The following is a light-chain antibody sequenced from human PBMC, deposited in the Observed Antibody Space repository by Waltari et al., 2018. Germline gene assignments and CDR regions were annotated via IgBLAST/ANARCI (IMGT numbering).Light chain of an antibody. CDR2: GAS. Sequence: DIVLTQSPATLSLSPGERATLSCRASQNVITNSLAWYQHKPAQAPRLLSYGASKRATGIPDRFSGSGSGTDFSVTISRLETEDFAVYYCQNYGGSSLFTFGPGTKVDFK. CDR3: QNYGGSSLFT. CDR1: QNVITNS. J-gene: IGKJ3*01. V-gene: IGKV3-20*01.